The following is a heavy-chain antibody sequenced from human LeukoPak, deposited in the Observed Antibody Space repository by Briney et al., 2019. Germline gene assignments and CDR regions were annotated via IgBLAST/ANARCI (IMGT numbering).Heavy chain of an antibody. J-gene: IGHJ4*02. Sequence: ASVKVSCKASGYTCTGYYMHWVRQAPGQGLEWMGRINPNSGGTNYAQKFQGRVTMTRDTSISTAYMELSRLRSDDTAVYYCARGNSYGQVDFDYWGQGTLVTVSS. CDR2: INPNSGGT. D-gene: IGHD5-18*01. V-gene: IGHV1-2*06. CDR1: GYTCTGYY. CDR3: ARGNSYGQVDFDY.